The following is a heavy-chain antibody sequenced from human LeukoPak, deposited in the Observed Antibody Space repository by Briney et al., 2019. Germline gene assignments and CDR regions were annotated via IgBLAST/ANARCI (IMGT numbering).Heavy chain of an antibody. Sequence: GGSLRLSCAASGFTVSSNYMSWVRQAPGKGLEWVPVIYSGGSTYYADSVKGRFTISRDNSKNTLYLQMNSLRAEDTAVYYCARAPCTNGVCYKWFDPWGQGTLVTVSS. D-gene: IGHD2-8*01. CDR3: ARAPCTNGVCYKWFDP. J-gene: IGHJ5*02. CDR2: IYSGGST. CDR1: GFTVSSNY. V-gene: IGHV3-66*01.